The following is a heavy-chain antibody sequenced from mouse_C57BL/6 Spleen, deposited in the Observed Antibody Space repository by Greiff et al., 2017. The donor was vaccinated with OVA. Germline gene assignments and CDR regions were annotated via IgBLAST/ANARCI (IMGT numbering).Heavy chain of an antibody. CDR2: IFPGSGST. J-gene: IGHJ2*01. CDR1: GYTFTDYY. Sequence: VQLQQSGPELVKPGASVKISCKASGYTFTDYYINWVKQRPGQGLEWIGWIFPGSGSTYYNEKFKGKATLTVDKSSSTAYMLLSSLTSEDSAVYFCARYDGTSRDYFDYWGQGTTLTVSS. D-gene: IGHD2-3*01. V-gene: IGHV1-75*01. CDR3: ARYDGTSRDYFDY.